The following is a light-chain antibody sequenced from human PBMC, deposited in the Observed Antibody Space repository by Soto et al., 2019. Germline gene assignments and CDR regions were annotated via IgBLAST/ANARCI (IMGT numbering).Light chain of an antibody. CDR1: QSISYY. J-gene: IGKJ2*01. CDR3: QQSYNTSYT. CDR2: AAS. Sequence: DIQVTQSPSSLSASVGDRVTITCRASQSISYYLNWYQQKPGKAPNLLIYAASRLQSGVPSRFSGRGSGTDFTLTISSLQPDDFATYYCQQSYNTSYTFGKGTKLEIK. V-gene: IGKV1-39*01.